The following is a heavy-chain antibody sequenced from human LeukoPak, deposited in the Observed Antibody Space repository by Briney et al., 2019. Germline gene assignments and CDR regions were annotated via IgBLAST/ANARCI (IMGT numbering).Heavy chain of an antibody. CDR3: ARTRLLWFGELSKYNWFDP. CDR2: INPNSGGT. V-gene: IGHV1-2*02. D-gene: IGHD3-10*01. Sequence: GASVKVSCKASGYTFTGYYMRWVRQAPGQGLEWMGWINPNSGGTNYAQKFQGRVTMTRDTSISTAYMELSRLRSDDTAVYYCARTRLLWFGELSKYNWFDPWGQGTLVTVSS. CDR1: GYTFTGYY. J-gene: IGHJ5*02.